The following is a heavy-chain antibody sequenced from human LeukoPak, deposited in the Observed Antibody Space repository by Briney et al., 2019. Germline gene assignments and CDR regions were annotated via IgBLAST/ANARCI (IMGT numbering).Heavy chain of an antibody. CDR2: FYYSVST. CDR1: GGSIDSRSHY. Sequence: SETLSLTCTVSGGSIDSRSHYWGWIRQPPGKGLEWIGSFYYSVSTYYNPSLKSRVTISVDTSKNQFSLKLSSVTAADTAVYYCARKGAVAGTLGDAYYYGMDVWGQGTTVTVSS. CDR3: ARKGAVAGTLGDAYYYGMDV. J-gene: IGHJ6*02. V-gene: IGHV4-39*07. D-gene: IGHD6-19*01.